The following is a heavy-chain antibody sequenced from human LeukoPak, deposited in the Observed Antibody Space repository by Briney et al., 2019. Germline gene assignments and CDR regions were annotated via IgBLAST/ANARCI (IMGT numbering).Heavy chain of an antibody. CDR3: AKDSIAVAGRLDY. D-gene: IGHD6-19*01. J-gene: IGHJ4*02. CDR2: ISGSGGST. CDR1: GFIFSSYA. V-gene: IGHV3-23*01. Sequence: PGGSLRLSCAASGFIFSSYAMSWIRQAPGKGLEWVSTISGSGGSTYYADSVKGRFTISRDNSKNTVYLQMNSLRAEDTAVYYCAKDSIAVAGRLDYWGQGTLVTVSS.